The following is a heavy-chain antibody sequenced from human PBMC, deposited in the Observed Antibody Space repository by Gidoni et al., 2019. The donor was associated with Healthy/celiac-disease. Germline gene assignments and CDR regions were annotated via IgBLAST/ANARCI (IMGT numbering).Heavy chain of an antibody. CDR3: ARGWQDGMDV. CDR1: GGSFSGYY. CDR2: INHSGST. V-gene: IGHV4-34*01. J-gene: IGHJ6*02. Sequence: QVQLQQWGAGLLKPSETLSLTCAVYGGSFSGYYWSWIRQPPGKGLEWIGEINHSGSTNYNPSLKSRVTISVDTSKNQFSLKLSSVTAADTAVYYCARGWQDGMDVWGQGTTVTVSS.